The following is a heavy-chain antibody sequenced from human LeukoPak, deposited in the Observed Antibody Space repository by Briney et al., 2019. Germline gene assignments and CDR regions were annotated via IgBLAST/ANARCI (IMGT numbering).Heavy chain of an antibody. V-gene: IGHV3-21*01. CDR2: ISSSSSYI. CDR1: GFTFSSYS. J-gene: IGHJ4*02. Sequence: GGSLRLSCAASGFTFSSYSMTWVRQAPGKGLEWVSSISSSSSYIYYADSVKGRFTISRDNAKNSLYLQMNSLRAEDTAVYYCARDLGLGSSWHGYWGQGTLVTVSS. D-gene: IGHD6-13*01. CDR3: ARDLGLGSSWHGY.